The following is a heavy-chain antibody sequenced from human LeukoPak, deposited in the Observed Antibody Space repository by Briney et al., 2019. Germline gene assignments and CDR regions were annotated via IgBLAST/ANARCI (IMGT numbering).Heavy chain of an antibody. CDR2: INPHSGGT. CDR3: ARDLVGVTLGDGTHRKDSWLDP. CDR1: GYTFIGYY. D-gene: IGHD2-21*01. V-gene: IGHV1-2*02. J-gene: IGHJ5*02. Sequence: ASVKVSCKASGYTFIGYYLHWVRQAPGQGLEWMGWINPHSGGTNYAPKFQGRVTMTRDTPISTAYMELSRLRSDDTAVYFCARDLVGVTLGDGTHRKDSWLDPWGQGTLVTVSS.